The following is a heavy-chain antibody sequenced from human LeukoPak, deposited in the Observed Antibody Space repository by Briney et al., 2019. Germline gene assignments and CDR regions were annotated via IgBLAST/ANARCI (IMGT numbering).Heavy chain of an antibody. CDR1: GFTFSDAW. CDR3: TTRRQDGW. Sequence: GGSLRLSCVGSGFTFSDAWMSWVRQAPGKGLEWVGRIKSKSDGGTIDYAAPVKGRFTISRDDSRNTLYLQMHSLKTEDTAVCYCTTRRQDGWWGQGTLVTVS. CDR2: IKSKSDGGTI. J-gene: IGHJ4*02. D-gene: IGHD2-15*01. V-gene: IGHV3-15*01.